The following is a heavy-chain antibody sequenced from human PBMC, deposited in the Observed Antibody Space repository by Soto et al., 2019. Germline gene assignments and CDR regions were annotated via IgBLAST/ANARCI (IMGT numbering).Heavy chain of an antibody. D-gene: IGHD3-10*01. CDR3: AADLVAGSGSLGH. CDR1: GFTFSSRW. Sequence: EVQLVESGGGSAQPGGSLRLSCAASGFTFSSRWMHWVRQDPGKGLQWVSRIRHDGADSNYADFVGGRFTISRDNTKTTLHLQMNCLRAEDTAVYFCAADLVAGSGSLGHWGQGTLVTVSS. CDR2: IRHDGADS. V-gene: IGHV3-74*01. J-gene: IGHJ4*02.